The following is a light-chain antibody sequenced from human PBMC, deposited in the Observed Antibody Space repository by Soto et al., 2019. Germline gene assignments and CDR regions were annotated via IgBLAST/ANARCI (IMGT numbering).Light chain of an antibody. J-gene: IGKJ1*01. CDR3: QQYNSYSPWT. CDR2: DAS. V-gene: IGKV1-5*01. Sequence: DIQMTQSPSTLSASVGDRVTITCRASQSISSWLAWYQQKPGKAPTLLIYDASTLESGVPSRCRGSRAGTQVTLTISSLQRDDFATDYCQQYNSYSPWTFGQGTKVEIK. CDR1: QSISSW.